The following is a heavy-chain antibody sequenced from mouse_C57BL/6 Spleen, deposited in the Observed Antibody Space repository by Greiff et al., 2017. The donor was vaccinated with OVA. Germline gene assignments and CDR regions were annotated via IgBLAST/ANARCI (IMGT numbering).Heavy chain of an antibody. Sequence: EVKLVESGAELVRPGASVKLSCTASGFNIKDDYMHWVKQRPEQGLEWIGWIDPENGDTEYASKFQGMATITADTSSNTAYLQLSSLTSEDTAVYYCTHYDGYYWFAYWGQGTLVTVSA. CDR2: IDPENGDT. CDR3: THYDGYYWFAY. J-gene: IGHJ3*01. CDR1: GFNIKDDY. V-gene: IGHV14-4*01. D-gene: IGHD2-3*01.